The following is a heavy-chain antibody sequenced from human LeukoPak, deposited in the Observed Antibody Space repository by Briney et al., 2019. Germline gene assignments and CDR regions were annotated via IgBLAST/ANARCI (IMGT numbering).Heavy chain of an antibody. J-gene: IGHJ4*02. CDR1: GGSISSYY. CDR2: IYYSGST. CDR3: ARYIAVASYVGGLLRYFDY. V-gene: IGHV4-59*08. D-gene: IGHD6-19*01. Sequence: SGTLSLTCTVSGGSISSYYWSWIRQPPGKGLEWIGYIYYSGSTNYNPSLKSRVTISVDTSKNQFSLKLSSVTAADTAVYYCARYIAVASYVGGLLRYFDYWGQGTLVTVSS.